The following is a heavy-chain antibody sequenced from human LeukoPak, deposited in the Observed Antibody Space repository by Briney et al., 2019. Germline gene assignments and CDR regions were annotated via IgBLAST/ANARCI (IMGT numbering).Heavy chain of an antibody. CDR3: ARGPDGYNSHFDY. Sequence: GGSLRLSCSASGFTFSSYAMHWVRQAPGKGLEWVAVIYYDGSEKYYADSVEGRFTISRDNSKNTLYLHMKSLRVEDTAVYYCARGPDGYNSHFDYWGQGTLVTVSS. CDR1: GFTFSSYA. V-gene: IGHV3-30-3*01. J-gene: IGHJ4*02. CDR2: IYYDGSEK. D-gene: IGHD5-24*01.